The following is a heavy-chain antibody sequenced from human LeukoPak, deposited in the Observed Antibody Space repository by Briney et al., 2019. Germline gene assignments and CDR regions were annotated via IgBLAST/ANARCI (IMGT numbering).Heavy chain of an antibody. D-gene: IGHD6-6*01. CDR1: GYFISSGYY. Sequence: SETLSLTCTVSGYFISSGYYWGWIRQPPGKGLEWIGSIYHSGSTYYNPSLKGRVTISVDTSKNQFSLKLSSVTAADTAVYYCASSYSSSSPLDYWGQGTLVTVSS. CDR3: ASSYSSSSPLDY. CDR2: IYHSGST. V-gene: IGHV4-38-2*02. J-gene: IGHJ4*02.